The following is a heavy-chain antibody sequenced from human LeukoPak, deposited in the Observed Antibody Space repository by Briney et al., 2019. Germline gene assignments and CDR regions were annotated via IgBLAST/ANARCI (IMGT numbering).Heavy chain of an antibody. D-gene: IGHD3-3*01. CDR2: IWYDGSNK. Sequence: PGGSLRLSCAASGFTFSSYGMHWVRQAPGKGREWVAVIWYDGSNKYYADSVKGRFTISRDTSKNTLYLQMNSLRAEDTAVYFCARDWSTTEGFVWGQGTLVTVSS. J-gene: IGHJ4*02. CDR1: GFTFSSYG. CDR3: ARDWSTTEGFV. V-gene: IGHV3-33*01.